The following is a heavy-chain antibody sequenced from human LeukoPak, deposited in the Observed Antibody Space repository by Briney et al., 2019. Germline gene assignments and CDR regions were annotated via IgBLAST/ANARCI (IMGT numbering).Heavy chain of an antibody. D-gene: IGHD3-22*01. CDR2: IYTSGST. CDR3: ARGSYYYDSRGNRDAFDI. Sequence: KPSETLSLTCAVYGGSFSGYYWSWIRQPAGKGLEWIGRIYTSGSTNYNPSLKTRVSMSVDTSKNQFSLKLNSVTAADTAVYYCARGSYYYDSRGNRDAFDIWGQGTMVTVSS. CDR1: GGSFSGYY. V-gene: IGHV4-59*10. J-gene: IGHJ3*02.